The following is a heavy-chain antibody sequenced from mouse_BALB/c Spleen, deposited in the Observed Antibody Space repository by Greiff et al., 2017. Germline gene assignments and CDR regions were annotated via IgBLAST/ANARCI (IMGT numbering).Heavy chain of an antibody. V-gene: IGHV2-9*02. J-gene: IGHJ3*01. CDR3: AREGTRATFWFAY. CDR1: GFSLTSYG. Sequence: VQLKESGPGLVAPSQSLSITCTVSGFSLTSYGVHWVRQPPGKGLEWLGVIWAGGSTNYNSALMSRLSISKDNSKSQVFLKMNSLQTDDTAMYYCAREGTRATFWFAYWGQGTLVTVSA. D-gene: IGHD3-1*01. CDR2: IWAGGST.